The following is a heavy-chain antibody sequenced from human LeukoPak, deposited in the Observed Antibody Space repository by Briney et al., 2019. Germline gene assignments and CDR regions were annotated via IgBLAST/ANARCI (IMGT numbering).Heavy chain of an antibody. Sequence: ASVKVSCKASGYTFTSYDISWVRQAPGQGLEWMGWISAYNGNTNYAQKLQGRVTITTDTSTSTAYMELRSLRSDDTAVYYCARDGISSIEDIVVVTAAKWYYFDYWGQGTLVTVSS. CDR1: GYTFTSYD. CDR2: ISAYNGNT. D-gene: IGHD2-2*01. J-gene: IGHJ4*02. CDR3: ARDGISSIEDIVVVTAAKWYYFDY. V-gene: IGHV1-18*01.